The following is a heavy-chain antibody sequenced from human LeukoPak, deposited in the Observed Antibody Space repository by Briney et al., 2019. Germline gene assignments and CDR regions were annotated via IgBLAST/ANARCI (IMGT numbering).Heavy chain of an antibody. CDR2: ISAYNGNT. CDR1: GYTFTSYG. Sequence: ASVKVSCKASGYTFTSYGISWVRQAPGQGLEWMGWISAYNGNTNYAQKLQGRVTMTTDISTSTAYMELRSLRSDDTAVYYCARGVEYYDFWSGYYGSSYFDYWGQGTLVTVSS. CDR3: ARGVEYYDFWSGYYGSSYFDY. V-gene: IGHV1-18*01. J-gene: IGHJ4*02. D-gene: IGHD3-3*01.